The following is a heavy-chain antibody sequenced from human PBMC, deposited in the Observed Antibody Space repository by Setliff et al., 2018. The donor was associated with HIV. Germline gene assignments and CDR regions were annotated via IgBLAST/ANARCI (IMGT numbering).Heavy chain of an antibody. CDR2: VFFSGVA. V-gene: IGHV4-59*01. CDR1: GASIDRFF. Sequence: PSGDLSLTCTVSGASIDRFFWSWIRQPPGKGLEWIGNVFFSGVATYNPSLKSRVTVSIQTSRSQFSLTLRSVTAADTATYYCARDLASSYFDFWGQGALVTVSS. J-gene: IGHJ4*02. CDR3: ARDLASSYFDF. D-gene: IGHD3-16*01.